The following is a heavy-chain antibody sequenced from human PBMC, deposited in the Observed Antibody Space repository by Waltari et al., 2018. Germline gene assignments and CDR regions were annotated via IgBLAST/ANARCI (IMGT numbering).Heavy chain of an antibody. J-gene: IGHJ4*02. CDR1: GGSISSSY. D-gene: IGHD2-21*01. CDR3: ARDLTGDCYYDY. CDR2: IYTSGST. V-gene: IGHV4-4*09. Sequence: QVQLQESGPGLVKPSETLSLTCTVSGGSISSSYWSWIRQPPGKGLEWIGYIYTSGSTNYNPSLKSRVTISVDTSKNQFSLKLSSVTAADTAVYYCARDLTGDCYYDYWGQGTLVTVSS.